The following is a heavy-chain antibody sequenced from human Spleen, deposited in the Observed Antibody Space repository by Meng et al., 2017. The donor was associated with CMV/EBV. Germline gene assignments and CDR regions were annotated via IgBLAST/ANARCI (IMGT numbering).Heavy chain of an antibody. D-gene: IGHD3-22*01. V-gene: IGHV1-18*01. CDR3: ARDPSPVTTGLLTEWLDP. J-gene: IGHJ5*02. CDR1: TFITYG. Sequence: TFITYGSRCVRQAPGHGLEWMGWISVYNGNTKFAQRLQGRVTMTADTSTNTAYMELRTLRPDDTAVYYCARDPSPVTTGLLTEWLDPWGQGTLVTVSS. CDR2: ISVYNGNT.